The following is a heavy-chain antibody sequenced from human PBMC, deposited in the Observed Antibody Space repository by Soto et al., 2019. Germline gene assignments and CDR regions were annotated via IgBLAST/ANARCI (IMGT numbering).Heavy chain of an antibody. Sequence: ASVKVSCKASGYTFTNYAIHWVRQAPGQKLEWMGWINAGNGKTKYSQNFQGRVTITRDTSASTAYMELRSLRSDDTAFYYCARYPADVRRKWFDPSGQGTLVTLSS. CDR3: ARYPADVRRKWFDP. V-gene: IGHV1-3*01. J-gene: IGHJ5*02. CDR1: GYTFTNYA. CDR2: INAGNGKT. D-gene: IGHD6-13*01.